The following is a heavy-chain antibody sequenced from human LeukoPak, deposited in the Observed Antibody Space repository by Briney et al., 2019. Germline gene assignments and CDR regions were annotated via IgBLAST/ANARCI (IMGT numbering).Heavy chain of an antibody. V-gene: IGHV4-39*07. D-gene: IGHD1-26*01. Sequence: PSETLSLTCSVSGGSISTNIYYWGWIRQPPGKGLEWIGTLYYSGVTHYNPSLKSRVTISVDTSKTQFSLKLTSVTAADTAVYYCARWSGVVGTARGWYFDLWGRGTLVTVSS. J-gene: IGHJ2*01. CDR3: ARWSGVVGTARGWYFDL. CDR2: LYYSGVT. CDR1: GGSISTNIYY.